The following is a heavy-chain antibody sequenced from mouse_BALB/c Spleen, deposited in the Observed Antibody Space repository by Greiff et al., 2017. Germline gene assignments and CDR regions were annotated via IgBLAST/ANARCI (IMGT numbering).Heavy chain of an antibody. CDR2: IWGDGST. CDR3: ARASWDVGYYFDY. J-gene: IGHJ2*01. D-gene: IGHD4-1*01. V-gene: IGHV2-6-7*01. Sequence: VQLVESGPGLVAPSQSLSITCTVSGFSLTGYGVNWVRQPPGKGLEWLGMIWGDGSTDYNSALKSRLSISKDNSKSQVFLKMNSLQTDDTARYYCARASWDVGYYFDYWDQGTTLTVSS. CDR1: GFSLTGYG.